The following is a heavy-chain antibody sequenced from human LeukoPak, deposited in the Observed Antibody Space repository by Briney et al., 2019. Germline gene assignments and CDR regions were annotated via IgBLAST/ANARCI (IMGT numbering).Heavy chain of an antibody. V-gene: IGHV1-69*01. CDR3: ARGRPVVVAATNRIQYGMDV. CDR1: GGTFSSYA. Sequence: SVKVSCKASGGTFSSYAISWVRQAPGQGLEWMGGIIPIFGTANYAQKFQGRVTITADESTSTAYMELSSLRSEDTAVYYCARGRPVVVAATNRIQYGMDVWGQGTTVTVSS. D-gene: IGHD2-15*01. J-gene: IGHJ6*02. CDR2: IIPIFGTA.